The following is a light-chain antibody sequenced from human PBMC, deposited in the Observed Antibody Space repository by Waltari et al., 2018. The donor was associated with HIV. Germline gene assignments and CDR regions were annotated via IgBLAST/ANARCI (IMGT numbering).Light chain of an antibody. Sequence: QSALTQPASVSGSPGQSITISFTGTSSHVGCYNYFSCYQQHPGKAPKLMIYEVSNRPSGVSNRFSGSKSGNTASLTISGLQAEDEADYYCSSYTSSSTKVFGTGTKVTVL. CDR2: EVS. J-gene: IGLJ1*01. CDR3: SSYTSSSTKV. V-gene: IGLV2-14*01. CDR1: SSHVGCYNY.